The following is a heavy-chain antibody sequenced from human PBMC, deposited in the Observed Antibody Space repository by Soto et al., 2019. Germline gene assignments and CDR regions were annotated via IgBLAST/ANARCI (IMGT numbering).Heavy chain of an antibody. CDR1: GYTFTNYG. CDR2: INTYNGNT. V-gene: IGHV1-18*01. Sequence: QVHLVQSGGEVKKPGASVKVSCKACGYTFTNYGVNWVRQAPGQGLEWMGWINTYNGNTNYAQRLQGRVTLTTDTCTRTAYMELRSLTSDDTAVYYFARGSSPVDFDYWGQGTLVTVSS. CDR3: ARGSSPVDFDY. D-gene: IGHD6-13*01. J-gene: IGHJ4*02.